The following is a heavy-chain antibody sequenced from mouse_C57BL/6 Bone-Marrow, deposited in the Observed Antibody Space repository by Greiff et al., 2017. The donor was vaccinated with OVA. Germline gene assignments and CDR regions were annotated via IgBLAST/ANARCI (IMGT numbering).Heavy chain of an antibody. J-gene: IGHJ4*01. V-gene: IGHV6-3*01. Sequence: EVKLVESGGGLVQPGGSMKLSCVASGFTFSNYWMNWVRQSPEKGLEWVAQIRLKSDNYATHYAESVKGRFTISRDDSKSSVYLQMNNLRAEDTGIYYCTEGGYYYAMDYWGQGTSVTVSS. CDR3: TEGGYYYAMDY. D-gene: IGHD1-1*02. CDR1: GFTFSNYW. CDR2: IRLKSDNYAT.